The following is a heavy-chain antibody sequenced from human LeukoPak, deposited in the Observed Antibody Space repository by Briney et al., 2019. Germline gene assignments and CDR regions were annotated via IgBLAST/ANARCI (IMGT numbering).Heavy chain of an antibody. CDR2: IYSSGDT. CDR1: GGSISSYS. CDR3: ARGLLDNSGWYHQDY. J-gene: IGHJ4*02. Sequence: SETLSLTCTVSGGSISSYSWTWIRQPAGNGLEWIGRIYSSGDTNYNPSLNSRVSMSVDTSKNQFSQKLNSVTAADTAVYYCARGLLDNSGWYHQDYWGQGTLVTVS. V-gene: IGHV4-4*07. D-gene: IGHD6-19*01.